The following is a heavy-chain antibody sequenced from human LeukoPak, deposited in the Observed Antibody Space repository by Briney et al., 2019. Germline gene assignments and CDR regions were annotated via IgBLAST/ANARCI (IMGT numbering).Heavy chain of an antibody. CDR3: ARHPRTVRI. D-gene: IGHD1-1*01. Sequence: GGSLRLSCAASGFTFSHYGMYWVRQAPGKGLEWLSYISGNGGVIQYADSVKGRFTISRDNAKNLLCLQMDSLRVEDTAIYYCARHPRTVRIWGQGTLVTVSS. CDR2: ISGNGGVI. CDR1: GFTFSHYG. V-gene: IGHV3-48*04. J-gene: IGHJ4*02.